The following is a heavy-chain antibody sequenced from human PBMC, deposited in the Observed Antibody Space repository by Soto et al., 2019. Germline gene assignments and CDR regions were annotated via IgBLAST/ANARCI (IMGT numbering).Heavy chain of an antibody. CDR3: ARYNLGYCTNGVCSTEANYFDY. J-gene: IGHJ4*02. Sequence: QHPGKGLEWIGYIFYSGSTYYNPSLKSRVTISVDTSKNQFSLKLSSVTAADTAVYYCARYNLGYCTNGVCSTEANYFDYWGQGTLVTVSS. CDR2: IFYSGST. D-gene: IGHD2-8*01. V-gene: IGHV4-31*02.